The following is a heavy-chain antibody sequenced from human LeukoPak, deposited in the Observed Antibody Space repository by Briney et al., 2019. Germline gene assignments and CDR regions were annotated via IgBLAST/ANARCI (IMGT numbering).Heavy chain of an antibody. CDR1: GFIFSSHW. D-gene: IGHD1-14*01. CDR2: IKQDGSEK. CDR3: ARARNDY. J-gene: IGHJ4*02. Sequence: GGSLRLSCAASGFIFSSHWMTWVRQDPGKGLEWVGNIKQDGSEKYYVDSVKGRFTISRDNAKNPLYLQMNSLRADDTAVYFCARARNDYWGQGTLVTVSS. V-gene: IGHV3-7*05.